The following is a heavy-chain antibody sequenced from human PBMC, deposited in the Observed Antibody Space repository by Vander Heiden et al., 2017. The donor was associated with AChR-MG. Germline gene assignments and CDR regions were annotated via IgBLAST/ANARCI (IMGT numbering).Heavy chain of an antibody. V-gene: IGHV3-15*01. CDR2: IKSKADGGTT. CDR3: TTGPAVDYSNYLSLDY. D-gene: IGHD4-4*01. Sequence: EVQLVESGGGLVKPGGSLRLSCAASGFTFSNACMSWVRQAPGKGLEWVGRIKSKADGGTTDYAAPVKGRFTISRDDSKNTLYLQMNSLKTEDTAVYYCTTGPAVDYSNYLSLDYWGQGTLVTVSS. CDR1: GFTFSNAC. J-gene: IGHJ4*02.